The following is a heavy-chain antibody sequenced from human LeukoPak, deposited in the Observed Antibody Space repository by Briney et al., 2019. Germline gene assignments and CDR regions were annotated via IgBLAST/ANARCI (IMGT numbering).Heavy chain of an antibody. J-gene: IGHJ1*01. CDR2: IYYSGST. V-gene: IGHV4-39*01. CDR1: GGFISSSSYY. D-gene: IGHD3-22*01. Sequence: SETLSLTCTISGGFISSSSYYWGWIRQPPGKGLEWIGDIYYSGSTYYNPALKSRVSMSIDTSKNQFSLELRSVVAADTALYYCARRRYYDSTGYLEWGQGTLVTVTS. CDR3: ARRRYYDSTGYLE.